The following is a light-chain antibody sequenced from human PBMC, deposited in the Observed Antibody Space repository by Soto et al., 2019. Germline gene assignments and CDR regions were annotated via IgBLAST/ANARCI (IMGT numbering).Light chain of an antibody. V-gene: IGLV2-14*01. J-gene: IGLJ1*01. CDR1: SSDVGGYNY. CDR3: SSYTSSSTLV. Sequence: QSVLTQPASVSGSPGQSITISCTGTSSDVGGYNYVSWYQQHPGKAPKLMIFDVSNRPSGVSNRFSGSKSGNTASLTISWLQAEDEADYYCSSYTSSSTLVFGIGTKLTVL. CDR2: DVS.